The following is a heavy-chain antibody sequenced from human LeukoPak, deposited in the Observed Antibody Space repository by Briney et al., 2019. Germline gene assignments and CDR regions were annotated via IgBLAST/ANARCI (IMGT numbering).Heavy chain of an antibody. V-gene: IGHV3-48*01. J-gene: IGHJ4*02. D-gene: IGHD1-7*01. CDR2: MSRSGSSM. CDR1: GFTFSSYA. Sequence: GGSLRLSCAASGFTFSSYAMSWVRQAPGKGLEWVSYMSRSGSSMYYADSVKGRFTISRDNAKNSVYLQMNSLGAEDTAVYYCARGLIETGTTFDYWGQGTLVTVSS. CDR3: ARGLIETGTTFDY.